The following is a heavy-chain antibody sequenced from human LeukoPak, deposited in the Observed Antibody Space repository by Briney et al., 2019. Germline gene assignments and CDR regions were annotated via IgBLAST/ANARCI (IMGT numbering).Heavy chain of an antibody. D-gene: IGHD3-22*01. Sequence: PGGSLRLSCAASGFTFSSYGMHWVRQAPGKGLEWVAVIWYDGSNKYYADSVKGRFTISRDNSKNTLYLQMNSLRAEDTAVYYCAKGFGSGPKYYYDSSGCHNYFDYWGQGTLVTVSS. CDR1: GFTFSSYG. J-gene: IGHJ4*02. V-gene: IGHV3-33*06. CDR2: IWYDGSNK. CDR3: AKGFGSGPKYYYDSSGCHNYFDY.